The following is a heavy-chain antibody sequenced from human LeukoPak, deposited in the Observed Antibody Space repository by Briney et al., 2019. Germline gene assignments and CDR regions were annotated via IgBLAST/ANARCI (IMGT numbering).Heavy chain of an antibody. V-gene: IGHV3-11*01. CDR3: AAVVGSSGWRGWYGMDV. J-gene: IGHJ6*02. CDR1: GFTVSSNY. Sequence: GGSLRLSCAASGFTVSSNYMSWVRQAPGKGLEWVSYISSSGSTIYYADSVKGRFTISRDNAKNSLYLQMNSLRAEDTAVYYCAAVVGSSGWRGWYGMDVWGQGTTVTVSS. CDR2: ISSSGSTI. D-gene: IGHD6-19*01.